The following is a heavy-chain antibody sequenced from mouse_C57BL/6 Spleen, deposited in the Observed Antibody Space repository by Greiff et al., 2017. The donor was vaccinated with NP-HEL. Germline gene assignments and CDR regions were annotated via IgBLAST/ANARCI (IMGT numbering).Heavy chain of an antibody. CDR3: ARGELYYYGSSYWYFDV. CDR2: IDPSDSET. CDR1: GYTFTSYW. J-gene: IGHJ1*03. V-gene: IGHV1-52*01. D-gene: IGHD1-1*01. Sequence: QVQLQQSGAELVRPGSSVKLSCKASGYTFTSYWMHWVKQRPIQGLEWIGNIDPSDSETHYNQKFKDKATLTVDKSSSTAYMQLSSLTSEDSAVYYCARGELYYYGSSYWYFDVWGTGTTVTVSS.